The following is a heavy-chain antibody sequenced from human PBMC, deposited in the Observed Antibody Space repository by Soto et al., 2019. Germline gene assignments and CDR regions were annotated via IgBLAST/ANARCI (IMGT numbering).Heavy chain of an antibody. J-gene: IGHJ4*02. Sequence: TLSLTCTVSGGSISSAGYNWSWIRQHPGKGLEWIGYIYYSGSTYYNPSLKSRVTISVDTSKNQFSLKLSSVTAADTAVYYCARYGSETYCPTTFDSWGQATLVTVSS. CDR2: IYYSGST. D-gene: IGHD3-10*01. V-gene: IGHV4-31*03. CDR3: ARYGSETYCPTTFDS. CDR1: GGSISSAGYN.